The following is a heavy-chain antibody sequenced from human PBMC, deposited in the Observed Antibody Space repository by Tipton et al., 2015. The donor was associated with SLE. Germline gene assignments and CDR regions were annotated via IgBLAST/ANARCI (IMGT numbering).Heavy chain of an antibody. J-gene: IGHJ6*03. D-gene: IGHD2-15*01. CDR3: AKSAVVGPVDYLYYMDD. CDR1: GFSFSSFG. V-gene: IGHV3-30*18. CDR2: ISYDGSKK. Sequence: SLRLPCAASGFSFSSFGLHWVRQAPGKGLEWVSLISYDGSKKYYADSVKGRFTISRDNSKNTLYLQTSSLTREDTAIYYCAKSAVVGPVDYLYYMDDWGKGTTVTVSS.